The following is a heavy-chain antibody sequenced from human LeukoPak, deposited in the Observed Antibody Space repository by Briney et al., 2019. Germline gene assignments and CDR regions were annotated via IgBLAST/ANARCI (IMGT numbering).Heavy chain of an antibody. CDR1: GYTFTGYY. J-gene: IGHJ4*02. V-gene: IGHV1-2*02. CDR3: QRVTIFGVVIDFDY. Sequence: ASVKVSGTASGYTFTGYYMHWVRQAPGQGLECMGWINPNSGGTNYAQKFQGRVTMTSDTSISTAYMELSGLRSDDTAVYYCQRVTIFGVVIDFDYWGQGTLVAVSS. CDR2: INPNSGGT. D-gene: IGHD3-3*01.